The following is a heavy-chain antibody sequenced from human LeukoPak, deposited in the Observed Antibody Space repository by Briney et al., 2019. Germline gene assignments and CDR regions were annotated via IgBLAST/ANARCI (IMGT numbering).Heavy chain of an antibody. D-gene: IGHD5-18*01. V-gene: IGHV4-39*01. J-gene: IGHJ3*02. CDR2: VYYSGNT. CDR3: ARQKGYRDVFDI. CDR1: GGSISSTTYY. Sequence: SETLSLTCTVSGGSISSTTYYWGWIRQPPGKGLEYIGSVYYSGNTYFNPSLESRVTMSVYTSKKQFSLKLTAVTAADTALYYCARQKGYRDVFDIWGPGTVVTVSS.